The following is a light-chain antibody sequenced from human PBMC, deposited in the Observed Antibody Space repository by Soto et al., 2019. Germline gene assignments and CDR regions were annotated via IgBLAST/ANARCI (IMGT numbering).Light chain of an antibody. V-gene: IGLV2-14*03. CDR2: DVS. CDR3: NSYTSGTTLV. Sequence: QSVLTKPASVSGSPGQSITISCTGTSSDVGGYNYVSWYQQHPGKAPKLMIYDVSNRPSGVSNRFSGSKSGNTASLTISGLQAEDEADYYCNSYTSGTTLVFGTGTKLTVL. J-gene: IGLJ1*01. CDR1: SSDVGGYNY.